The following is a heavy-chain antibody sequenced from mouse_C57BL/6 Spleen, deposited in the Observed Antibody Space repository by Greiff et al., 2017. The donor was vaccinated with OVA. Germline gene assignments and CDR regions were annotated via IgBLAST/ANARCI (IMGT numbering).Heavy chain of an antibody. Sequence: QVQLQQPGAELVRPGSSVKLSCKASGYTFTSYWMDWVKQRPGQGLEWIGNISPSDSEPHYNQKFKDKATLTVDKSSSTAYMQLSSLTSEDSAVYYWHSNYLYAMDYWGQGTSVTVSS. V-gene: IGHV1-61*01. CDR1: GYTFTSYW. CDR3: HSNYLYAMDY. CDR2: ISPSDSEP. D-gene: IGHD2-5*01. J-gene: IGHJ4*01.